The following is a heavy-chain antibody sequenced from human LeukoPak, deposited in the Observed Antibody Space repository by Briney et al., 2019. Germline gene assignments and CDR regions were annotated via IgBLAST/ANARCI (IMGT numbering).Heavy chain of an antibody. CDR2: IYYSGST. Sequence: SETVSVTCTVSVGSLSSSCYYWVWISQPPGKGLECIGSIYYSGSTYYNPSLKSRVTISVDTSKNQFSLKLSSVTAADTAVYYCARHESYYDSSGYTPYYFDYWGQGTLVTVSS. V-gene: IGHV4-39*01. CDR3: ARHESYYDSSGYTPYYFDY. D-gene: IGHD3-22*01. CDR1: VGSLSSSCYY. J-gene: IGHJ4*02.